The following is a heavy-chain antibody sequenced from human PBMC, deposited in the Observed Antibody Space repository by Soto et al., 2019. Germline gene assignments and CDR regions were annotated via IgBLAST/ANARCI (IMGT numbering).Heavy chain of an antibody. J-gene: IGHJ6*02. CDR2: IYHSGSS. CDR3: ARGGVVVPAAIRGVFDYYYGMDV. Sequence: SETLSLTCAVSGGSISSSNWWRAVRQRPGKGLEWFGEIYHSGSSNYNPSLRSRDTISVDKSKNQFSLKLSSVTAADTAVYYCARGGVVVPAAIRGVFDYYYGMDVWGQGTTVTVSS. V-gene: IGHV4-4*02. D-gene: IGHD2-2*02. CDR1: GGSISSSNW.